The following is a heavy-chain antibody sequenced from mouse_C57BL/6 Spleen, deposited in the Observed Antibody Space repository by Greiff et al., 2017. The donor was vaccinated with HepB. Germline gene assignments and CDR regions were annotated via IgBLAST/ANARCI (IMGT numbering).Heavy chain of an antibody. CDR1: GYTFTSYW. J-gene: IGHJ2*01. CDR3: ARWSLGRLGYFDY. CDR2: IDPSDSYT. V-gene: IGHV1-69*01. D-gene: IGHD4-1*01. Sequence: QVQLQQPGAELVMPGASVKLSCKASGYTFTSYWMHWVKQRPGQGLEWIGEIDPSDSYTNYNQKFKGKSTLTVDKSSSTAYMQLSSLTSEDSAVYYCARWSLGRLGYFDYWGQGTLSQSPQ.